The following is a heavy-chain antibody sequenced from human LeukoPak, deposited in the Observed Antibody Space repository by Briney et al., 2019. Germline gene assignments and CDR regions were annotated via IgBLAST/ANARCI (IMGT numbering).Heavy chain of an antibody. CDR3: ARVRAVTTISGFDY. D-gene: IGHD4-11*01. Sequence: SETLSLTCTVSGYSISSGYYWGWIRQPPGKGLEWIGSIYHSGSTYYNPSLKSRVTISVDTSKNQFSLKLSSVTAADTAVYYCARVRAVTTISGFDYWGQGTLVTVSS. CDR2: IYHSGST. J-gene: IGHJ4*02. V-gene: IGHV4-38-2*02. CDR1: GYSISSGYY.